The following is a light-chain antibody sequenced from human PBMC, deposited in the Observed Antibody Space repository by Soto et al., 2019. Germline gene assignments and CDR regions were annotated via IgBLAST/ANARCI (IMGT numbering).Light chain of an antibody. Sequence: QSVLTQPASVSGSPGQSITISCTGTNSDVGHYNYVSWYQHHPGKAPKLMIYEVTNRPSGVSDRFSGSRSGNTASLTISGLQAEDEADYYCSSLTSSNTGVFGGGTKLTVL. CDR3: SSLTSSNTGV. J-gene: IGLJ3*02. V-gene: IGLV2-14*01. CDR2: EVT. CDR1: NSDVGHYNY.